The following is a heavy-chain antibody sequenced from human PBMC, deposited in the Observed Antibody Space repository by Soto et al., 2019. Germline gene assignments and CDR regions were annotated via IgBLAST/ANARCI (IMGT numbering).Heavy chain of an antibody. CDR2: ITADGGT. J-gene: IGHJ3*02. CDR1: EFTVSGHA. CDR3: APHVSCSGGSCQYDAFAI. V-gene: IGHV3-23*01. D-gene: IGHD2-15*01. Sequence: EVQVLESGGGLVQPGGSLRLSCEGSEFTVSGHAMTWIRQAPGKGPEGVSTITADGGTYYADSVKGRFAMSRDTSENTLYLLMNSLGAEDTAAYYCAPHVSCSGGSCQYDAFAIRGQGTMVTVSS.